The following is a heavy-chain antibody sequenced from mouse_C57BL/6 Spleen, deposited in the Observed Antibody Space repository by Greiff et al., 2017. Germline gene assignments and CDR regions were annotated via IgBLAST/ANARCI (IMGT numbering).Heavy chain of an antibody. V-gene: IGHV5-6*01. Sequence: EVMLVESGGDLVKPGGSLKLSCAASGFTFSSYGLSWVRQTPDKRLEWVATISSGGSYTYYPDSVKGRFTISRDNAKNTLYLQMSSLKSEDTAMYYCARHEDYGSSYVGFAYWGQGTLVTVSA. CDR1: GFTFSSYG. CDR2: ISSGGSYT. CDR3: ARHEDYGSSYVGFAY. J-gene: IGHJ3*01. D-gene: IGHD1-1*01.